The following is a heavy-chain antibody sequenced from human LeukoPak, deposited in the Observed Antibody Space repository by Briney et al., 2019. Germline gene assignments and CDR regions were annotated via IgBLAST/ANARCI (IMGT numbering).Heavy chain of an antibody. CDR1: GGSISSYY. V-gene: IGHV4-4*07. CDR3: ARVRDIALPGDRYMDV. CDR2: IYTSGST. J-gene: IGHJ6*03. Sequence: SETLSLTCTVSGGSISSYYWSWIRQPAGKGLEWIGRIYTSGSTNYNPSLKSRVTISVDKSKNQSSLKLSSVTAADTAVYYCARVRDIALPGDRYMDVWGKGTTVTVFS. D-gene: IGHD3-9*01.